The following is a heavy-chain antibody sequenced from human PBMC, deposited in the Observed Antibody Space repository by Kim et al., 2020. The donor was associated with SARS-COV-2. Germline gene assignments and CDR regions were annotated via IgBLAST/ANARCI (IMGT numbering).Heavy chain of an antibody. CDR3: AKDRLGIVGATMH. Sequence: YADTGKGRFTISRDNSKNALYLQRNSLRAEDTAVYYCAKDRLGIVGATMHWGQGTLVTVSS. V-gene: IGHV3-23*01. J-gene: IGHJ1*01. D-gene: IGHD1-26*01.